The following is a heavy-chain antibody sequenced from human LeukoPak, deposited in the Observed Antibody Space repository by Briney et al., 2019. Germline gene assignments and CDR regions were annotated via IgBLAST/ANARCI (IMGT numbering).Heavy chain of an antibody. CDR3: ARAIAVTTFDY. CDR2: ISSSGSTI. CDR1: GFTFSDYY. J-gene: IGHJ4*02. Sequence: GGSLRLSCVASGFTFSDYYMSWIRQAPGKGLEWVSYISSSGSTIYYADSVKGRFTISRDDAKNSLYLQMNSLRAEDTAVYYCARAIAVTTFDYWGQGTLVTVSS. D-gene: IGHD4-17*01. V-gene: IGHV3-11*01.